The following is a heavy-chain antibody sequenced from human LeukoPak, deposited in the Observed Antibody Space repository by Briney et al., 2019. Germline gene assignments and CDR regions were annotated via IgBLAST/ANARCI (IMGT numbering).Heavy chain of an antibody. CDR3: ARAPYYYYGMDV. Sequence: GGSLRLSCAASGFTFSSYAMSWVRQAPGKGLEWVSAISGSGGSTYYADSVKGRFTISRDNSKNTLYLQMNSLRAEDTAVYYCARAPYYYYGMDVWGQGTTVTVSS. V-gene: IGHV3-23*01. CDR2: ISGSGGST. J-gene: IGHJ6*02. CDR1: GFTFSSYA.